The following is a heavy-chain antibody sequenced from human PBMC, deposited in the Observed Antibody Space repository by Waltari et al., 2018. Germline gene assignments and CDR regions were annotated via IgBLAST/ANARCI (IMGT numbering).Heavy chain of an antibody. CDR1: GMSTHPSKSAY. CDR3: VTDRGDFDY. CDR2: IKTDSEGAAT. J-gene: IGHJ4*02. Sequence: VQLVESGGGLLRPGGSLGPSCWVSGMSTHPSKSAYMSWVRRAPTRGLEWIGRIKTDSEGAATEFAAPVKGRFSISRDDSKKTLYLQLSSLEKDDTAVYYCVTDRGDFDYWGQGTLVTVSS. V-gene: IGHV3-15*01. D-gene: IGHD3-10*01.